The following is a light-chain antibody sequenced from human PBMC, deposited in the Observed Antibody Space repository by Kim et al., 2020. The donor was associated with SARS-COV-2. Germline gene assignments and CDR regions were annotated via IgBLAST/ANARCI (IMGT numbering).Light chain of an antibody. CDR2: GAS. CDR1: QRVNNK. J-gene: IGKJ2*01. V-gene: IGKV3-15*01. CDR3: QQYNDWPYT. Sequence: VSPGERATRSCRASQRVNNKLAWYQQRPGQAPRLLIYGASTRATGIPARFTGSGSGTEFTLTISSLQSEDFAVYYCQQYNDWPYTFGQGTKVDIK.